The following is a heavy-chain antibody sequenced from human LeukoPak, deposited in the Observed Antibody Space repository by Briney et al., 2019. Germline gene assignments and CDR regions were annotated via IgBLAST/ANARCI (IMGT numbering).Heavy chain of an antibody. J-gene: IGHJ4*02. CDR2: FHYSGST. V-gene: IGHV4-59*08. D-gene: IGHD5/OR15-5a*01. CDR3: ARGAAGVSGY. Sequence: SETLSLTCTVSGGSISSYYWSWLRQPPGKGLEWIGYFHYSGSTNYNPSLKSRVTISVDTSKNQFSLKLTSVTAADTAVYYCARGAAGVSGYWGQGTLVTVSS. CDR1: GGSISSYY.